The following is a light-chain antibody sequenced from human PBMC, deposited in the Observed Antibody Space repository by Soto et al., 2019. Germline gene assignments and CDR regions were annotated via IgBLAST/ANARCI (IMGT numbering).Light chain of an antibody. CDR1: SSNVGGNP. CDR2: TNT. Sequence: QSALTQPPSASGTPGQRVTISCSGSSSNVGGNPVNWYQHVPTTAPKLLIYTNTRRPSGVPDRFSGSKSGTSASLAISGLQSEDEADYYCASWDGSLNGPVFGTGTKVTVL. V-gene: IGLV1-44*01. CDR3: ASWDGSLNGPV. J-gene: IGLJ1*01.